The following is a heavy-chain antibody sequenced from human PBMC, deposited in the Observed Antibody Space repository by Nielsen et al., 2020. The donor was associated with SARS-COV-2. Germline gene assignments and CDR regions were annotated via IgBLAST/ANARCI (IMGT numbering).Heavy chain of an antibody. D-gene: IGHD6-13*01. Sequence: GGSLRLSCAASGFTFSSYAMSWVRQAPGKGLEWVSAISGSGGSTYYADSVKGRFTISRDNSKNTLYLQMNSLRAEDTAVYYCAKGRLYSSSWYKGAFDIWGQGTMVTVSS. V-gene: IGHV3-23*01. CDR3: AKGRLYSSSWYKGAFDI. J-gene: IGHJ3*02. CDR1: GFTFSSYA. CDR2: ISGSGGST.